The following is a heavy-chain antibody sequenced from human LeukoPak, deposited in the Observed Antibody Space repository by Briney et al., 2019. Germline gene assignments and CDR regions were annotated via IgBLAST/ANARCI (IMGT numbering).Heavy chain of an antibody. J-gene: IGHJ4*02. CDR3: ARVVTGDYVRPFDY. CDR1: GGSISSGGYY. D-gene: IGHD4-17*01. V-gene: IGHV4-31*03. Sequence: KPSETLSLTCTVSGGSISSGGYYWSWIRQHPGKGLEWIGYIYYSGSTYYNPSLKSRVTISVDTSKNQFSLKLSSVTAADTAVYYCARVVTGDYVRPFDYWGQGTLVTVSS. CDR2: IYYSGST.